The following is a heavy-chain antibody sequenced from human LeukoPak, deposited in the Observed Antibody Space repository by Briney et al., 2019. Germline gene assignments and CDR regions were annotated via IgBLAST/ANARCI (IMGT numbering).Heavy chain of an antibody. J-gene: IGHJ4*02. CDR1: GGSISSGDYY. V-gene: IGHV4-30-4*01. D-gene: IGHD4-17*01. CDR3: ARHLDGDYDFDY. Sequence: PSETLSLTCTVSGGSISSGDYYWSWIRQPPGKGLEWIGYIYYSGSTYYNPSLKSRVTISVDTSKNQFSLKLSSVTAADTAVYYCARHLDGDYDFDYWGQGTLDTVSS. CDR2: IYYSGST.